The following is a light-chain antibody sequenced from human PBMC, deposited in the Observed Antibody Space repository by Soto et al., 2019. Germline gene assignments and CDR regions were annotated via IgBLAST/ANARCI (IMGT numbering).Light chain of an antibody. Sequence: EIVLTQSPGTLSLSPGDGATLSCRASQSVSSSYLAWYQQKFGQAPRLLIYGASNRATGIPDRFSGSGSGTDFTLTISRLEPEDFAVYYCQQQDTLPRTFGQGTKVDIK. CDR2: GAS. CDR3: QQQDTLPRT. J-gene: IGKJ1*01. CDR1: QSVSSSY. V-gene: IGKV3-20*01.